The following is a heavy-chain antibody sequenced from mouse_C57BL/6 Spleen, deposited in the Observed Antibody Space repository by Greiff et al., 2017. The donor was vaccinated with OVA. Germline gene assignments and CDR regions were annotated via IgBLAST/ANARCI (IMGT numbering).Heavy chain of an antibody. D-gene: IGHD2-3*01. Sequence: QVQLKQPGAELVKPGASVKVSCKASGYTFTSYWMHWVKQRPGQGLEWIGRIHPSDSDTNYNQKFKGKATLTVDKSSSTDYMQLSSLTSEDSAVYYCAIKSIYDGYYKDGYFDVWGTGTTVTVSS. V-gene: IGHV1-74*01. J-gene: IGHJ1*03. CDR3: AIKSIYDGYYKDGYFDV. CDR2: IHPSDSDT. CDR1: GYTFTSYW.